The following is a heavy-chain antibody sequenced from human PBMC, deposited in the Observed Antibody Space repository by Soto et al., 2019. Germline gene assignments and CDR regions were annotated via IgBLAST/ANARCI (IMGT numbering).Heavy chain of an antibody. CDR2: ISGSGGST. Sequence: GGSLRLSWAASGFTFSSYAMSWVCQAPGKGLEWVSAISGSGGSTYYADSVKGRFTISRDNSKNTLYLQMNSLRAEDAAVYYCAKRPGSGWYYFDYWGQGTLVTVSS. V-gene: IGHV3-23*01. CDR1: GFTFSSYA. CDR3: AKRPGSGWYYFDY. D-gene: IGHD6-19*01. J-gene: IGHJ4*02.